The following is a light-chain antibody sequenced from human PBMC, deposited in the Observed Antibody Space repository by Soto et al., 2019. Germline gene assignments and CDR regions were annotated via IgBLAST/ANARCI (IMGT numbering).Light chain of an antibody. J-gene: IGKJ4*01. CDR2: DAS. Sequence: DIQMTQSPSTLSASVGDRVTISCRASQSISSWLAWYQQKPGKAPKLLIYDASSLESGIPSRFSGSGSGTEFTITISSLQSEDCAMYYCQQYHTWPITFGGGTKVDIK. V-gene: IGKV1-5*01. CDR1: QSISSW. CDR3: QQYHTWPIT.